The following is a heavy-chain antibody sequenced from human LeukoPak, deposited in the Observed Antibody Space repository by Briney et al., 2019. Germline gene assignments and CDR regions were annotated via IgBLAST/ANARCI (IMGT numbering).Heavy chain of an antibody. Sequence: PGGSLRLSCAASGFTFSSYAMHWVRQAPGKGLEWVAVISYDGSNKYYADSVKGRFTISRDNSKNTLYLQMNSLRAEDTAVYYCASLCTNGVCPSFDYWGQGTLVTVSS. D-gene: IGHD2-8*01. CDR1: GFTFSSYA. CDR2: ISYDGSNK. J-gene: IGHJ4*02. V-gene: IGHV3-30*04. CDR3: ASLCTNGVCPSFDY.